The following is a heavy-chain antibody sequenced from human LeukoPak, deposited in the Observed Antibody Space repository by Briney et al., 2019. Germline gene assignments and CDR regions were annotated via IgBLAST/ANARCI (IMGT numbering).Heavy chain of an antibody. CDR1: GFPFSHYA. CDR2: ISYDGSRK. J-gene: IGHJ4*02. D-gene: IGHD2/OR15-2a*01. Sequence: GGSLRLSCAGSGFPFSHYAMHWVRQAPGKGLEWVAGISYDGSRKYYADSVKGRFTISRDDSKNTLYLHMNSLRAEDTAVYYCAREGPRGNSQFDYWGQGTLVTVSS. V-gene: IGHV3-30*04. CDR3: AREGPRGNSQFDY.